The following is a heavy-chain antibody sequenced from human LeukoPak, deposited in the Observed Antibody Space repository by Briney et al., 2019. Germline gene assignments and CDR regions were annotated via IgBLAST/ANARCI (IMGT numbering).Heavy chain of an antibody. CDR3: VGTFTVFGVVATIA. CDR2: ISNSGGST. D-gene: IGHD3-3*01. J-gene: IGHJ4*02. V-gene: IGHV3-23*01. CDR1: GFTFSSYA. Sequence: GGSLRLSCAASGFTFSSYAMSWVRQAPGKGLEWVSAISNSGGSTYYADSVKGRFTISRDNSKNTVFLQMSSLRVDDTAAYYCVGTFTVFGVVATIAWGQGTLVTVSS.